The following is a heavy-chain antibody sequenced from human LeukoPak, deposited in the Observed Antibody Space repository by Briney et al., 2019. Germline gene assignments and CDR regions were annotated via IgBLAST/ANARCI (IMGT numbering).Heavy chain of an antibody. D-gene: IGHD3-10*01. CDR2: ISAYNGNT. CDR3: ARVTMVRGVIITLGYYMDV. J-gene: IGHJ6*03. Sequence: GASVKVSCKASGYTFTSYGISWVRQAPGQGLEWMGWISAYNGNTNYAQKLKGRVTMTTDTSTSTAYMELRSLRSDDTAVYYCARVTMVRGVIITLGYYMDVWGKGTTVTVSS. CDR1: GYTFTSYG. V-gene: IGHV1-18*01.